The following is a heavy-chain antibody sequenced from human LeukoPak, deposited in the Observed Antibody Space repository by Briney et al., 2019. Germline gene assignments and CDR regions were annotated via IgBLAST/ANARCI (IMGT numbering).Heavy chain of an antibody. CDR1: GYTFTSYD. D-gene: IGHD3-3*01. CDR2: MNPNSGNT. Sequence: GASVKVSCKASGYTFTSYDINWVRQATGQGLGWMGWMNPNSGNTGYAQKFQGRVTMTRNTSISTAYMELSSLRSEDTAVYYCARASRFLEWLLSRYYFDYWGQGTLVTVSS. CDR3: ARASRFLEWLLSRYYFDY. J-gene: IGHJ4*02. V-gene: IGHV1-8*01.